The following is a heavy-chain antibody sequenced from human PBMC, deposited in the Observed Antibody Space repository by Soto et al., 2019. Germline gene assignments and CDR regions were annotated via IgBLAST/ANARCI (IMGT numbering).Heavy chain of an antibody. CDR1: GYIFVNYG. CDR2: ISPYTGNT. Sequence: QVQLVQSGDEVKKPGASVKVSCKASGYIFVNYGIAWVRQAPGQGLEWMGWISPYTGNTPSASKVKGRLTMTTDTSTSTAYMDLGSLTSDDTAVYYCVMVDNYVTPTPQDVWGQGTTVTVSS. V-gene: IGHV1-18*01. J-gene: IGHJ6*02. D-gene: IGHD3-16*01. CDR3: VMVDNYVTPTPQDV.